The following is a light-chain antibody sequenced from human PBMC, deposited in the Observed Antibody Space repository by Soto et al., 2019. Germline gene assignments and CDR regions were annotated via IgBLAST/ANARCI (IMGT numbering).Light chain of an antibody. CDR3: QVCDSSSCV. CDR2: YDS. J-gene: IGLJ1*01. Sequence: SYELTQPPSVSVAPGKTARITCAGNNIGSKGVHWYQQKPGQAPVLVIYYDSDRPSGIPERFSGSNSGNTATLTISWAEAGDEADYYCQVCDSSSCVFGTGTKLTVL. V-gene: IGLV3-21*04. CDR1: NIGSKG.